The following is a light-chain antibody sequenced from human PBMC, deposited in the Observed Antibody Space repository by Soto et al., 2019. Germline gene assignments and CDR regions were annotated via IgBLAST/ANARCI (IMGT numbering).Light chain of an antibody. J-gene: IGKJ1*01. Sequence: DIVMTQSPLSLPVTPGEPASISCNSSQSLLQSNGYNYLDWYLRKPGQSPQLLIYFGSYRASGVPDRFSGSGSGTDFTLKIRRVEAEDVGVYYCMQAQQTPPTFGQGTKVEIK. CDR3: MQAQQTPPT. CDR2: FGS. CDR1: QSLLQSNGYNY. V-gene: IGKV2-28*01.